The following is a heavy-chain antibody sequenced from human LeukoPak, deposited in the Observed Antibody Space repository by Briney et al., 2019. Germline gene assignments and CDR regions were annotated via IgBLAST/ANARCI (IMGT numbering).Heavy chain of an antibody. CDR2: IIPILGIA. J-gene: IGHJ6*02. V-gene: IGHV1-69*04. CDR3: ARDSSSLYYYYGMDV. Sequence: SVKVSCKASGGTFSSYAISWVRQAPGQGLEWMGRIIPILGIANYAQKFQGRVTITADKSTSTAYMELSSLRSEDTAVYCCARDSSSLYYYYGMDVWGQGTTVTVSS. CDR1: GGTFSSYA. D-gene: IGHD6-6*01.